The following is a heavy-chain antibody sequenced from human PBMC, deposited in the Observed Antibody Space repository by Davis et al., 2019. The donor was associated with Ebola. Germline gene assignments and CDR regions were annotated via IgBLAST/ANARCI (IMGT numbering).Heavy chain of an antibody. J-gene: IGHJ6*02. CDR1: GFTFRSYT. D-gene: IGHD1-14*01. CDR3: ASQSSGLYGMGV. CDR2: ISSSSSSI. V-gene: IGHV3-21*01. Sequence: GESLKISCAASGFTFRSYTMNWVRQAPGKGLEWVSSISSSSSSIYYADSLKGRFTISRDNAKNSVYLQMNSLRAEDTAVYYCASQSSGLYGMGVWGQGTTVTVSS.